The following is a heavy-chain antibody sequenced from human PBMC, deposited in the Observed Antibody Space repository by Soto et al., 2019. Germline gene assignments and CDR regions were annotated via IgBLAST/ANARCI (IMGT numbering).Heavy chain of an antibody. D-gene: IGHD4-17*01. J-gene: IGHJ4*02. CDR1: GSSIIGYY. CDR2: IHYSGST. Sequence: SETMSLTCTVSGSSIIGYYWSWIRQPPGKGLQWIGNIHYSGSTNYNPSLKSRVTISVVSPRNQVSLKMSSVTAAYAAVYYCTRVGGYYGDYPNFDYWGQGTLVTVSS. V-gene: IGHV4-59*01. CDR3: TRVGGYYGDYPNFDY.